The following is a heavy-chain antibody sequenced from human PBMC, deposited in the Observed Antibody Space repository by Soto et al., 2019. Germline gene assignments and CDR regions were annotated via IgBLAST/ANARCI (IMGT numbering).Heavy chain of an antibody. J-gene: IGHJ6*02. CDR3: ARDGRAVATSGMDV. D-gene: IGHD6-19*01. V-gene: IGHV3-48*02. CDR2: ISSSSSTI. Sequence: HPGGSLRLSCAASGFTFSSYGMNWVRQAPGKGLEWVSYISSSSSTIYYADSVKGRFTISRDNAKNSLYLQMNSLRDEDTAVYYCARDGRAVATSGMDVWGQGTTVTVSS. CDR1: GFTFSSYG.